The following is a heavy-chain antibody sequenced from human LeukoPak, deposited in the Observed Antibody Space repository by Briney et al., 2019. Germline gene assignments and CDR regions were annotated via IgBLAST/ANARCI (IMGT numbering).Heavy chain of an antibody. CDR2: IKQDGSEK. CDR1: GFTFSSHA. D-gene: IGHD3/OR15-3a*01. V-gene: IGHV3-7*01. J-gene: IGHJ2*01. Sequence: GGSLRLSCAASGFTFSSHAMSWVRQAPGKGLEWVANIKQDGSEKYYVDSVKGRFTISRDNAKNSLYLQMNSLRAEDTAVYYCARMGLVEGSTAWYFDLWGRGTLVTVSS. CDR3: ARMGLVEGSTAWYFDL.